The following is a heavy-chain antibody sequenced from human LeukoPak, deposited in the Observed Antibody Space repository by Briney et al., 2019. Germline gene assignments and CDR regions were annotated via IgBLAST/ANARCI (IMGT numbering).Heavy chain of an antibody. CDR2: IYYSGST. CDR3: ARGRGGYSSSWYSGFDY. CDR1: GGSISSYY. D-gene: IGHD6-13*01. Sequence: PSETLSLTCTVSGGSISSYYWSWIRQPPGKGLEWIGYIYYSGSTNYNPFLKSRVTISVDTSKNQFSLKLSSVTAADTAVYYCARGRGGYSSSWYSGFDYWGQGTLVTVSS. J-gene: IGHJ4*02. V-gene: IGHV4-59*01.